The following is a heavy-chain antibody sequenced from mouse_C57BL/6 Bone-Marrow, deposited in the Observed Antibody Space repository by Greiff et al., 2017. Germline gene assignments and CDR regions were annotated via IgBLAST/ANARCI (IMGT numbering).Heavy chain of an antibody. J-gene: IGHJ3*01. V-gene: IGHV1-55*01. CDR2: IYPGSGST. D-gene: IGHD1-1*01. CDR1: GYTFTSYW. Sequence: QVHVKQSGAELVKPGASVKMSCKASGYTFTSYWITWVKQRPGQGLEWIGDIYPGSGSTNYNEKFKSKATLTVDTSSSTAYMQLSSLTSEDSAVYYCARKDPYDYGSPWFAYWGQGTLVTVSA. CDR3: ARKDPYDYGSPWFAY.